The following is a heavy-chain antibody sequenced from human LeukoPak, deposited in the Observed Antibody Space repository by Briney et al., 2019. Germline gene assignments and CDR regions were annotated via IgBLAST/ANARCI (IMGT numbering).Heavy chain of an antibody. D-gene: IGHD4-17*01. J-gene: IGHJ5*01. CDR2: MSYGGST. V-gene: IGHV4-59*08. CDR1: GDSITNSY. CDR3: AKRIIEARENGDSNWLDP. Sequence: SETLSLTCTVSGDSITNSYWNWIRQPPGRGLEWIGRMSYGGSTNYNPSLKSRVIISRDTSKNQFSLELTSVTAADTAIYYCAKRIIEARENGDSNWLDPWGQGTLVTVSS.